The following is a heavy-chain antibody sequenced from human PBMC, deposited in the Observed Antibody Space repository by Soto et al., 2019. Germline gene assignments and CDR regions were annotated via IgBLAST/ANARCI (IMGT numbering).Heavy chain of an antibody. CDR1: GYTFTSYG. Sequence: QVHLVQSGAEVKKPGASVKVSCKGSGYTFTSYGITWVRQAPGQGLEWMGWISAHNGNTDYAQRLQGRVTVTRDTSTSXAYXXXXXXXXXXXXXXXXAXXXYGDYWGQGALVT. V-gene: IGHV1-18*01. CDR2: ISAHNGNT. CDR3: AXXXYGDY. J-gene: IGHJ4*02. D-gene: IGHD1-1*01.